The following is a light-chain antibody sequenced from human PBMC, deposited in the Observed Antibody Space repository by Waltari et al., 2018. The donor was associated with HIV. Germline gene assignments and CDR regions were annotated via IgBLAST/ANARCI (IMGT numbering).Light chain of an antibody. CDR1: SSNIGSHY. CDR2: RNN. V-gene: IGLV1-47*01. J-gene: IGLJ3*02. Sequence: QSVLTQPPSASGTPGQRVTISCSGSSSNIGSHYVYWYQQLPGTAPKPLIYRNNHRPSGVADRFAGSKSGTAASLAISGLRSGDEAGYDCAAWEDSLSGSWVFGGGTKLTVL. CDR3: AAWEDSLSGSWV.